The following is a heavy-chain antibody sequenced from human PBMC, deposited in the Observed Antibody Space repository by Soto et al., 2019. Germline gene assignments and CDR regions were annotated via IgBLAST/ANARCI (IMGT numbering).Heavy chain of an antibody. CDR2: IYWNDDK. V-gene: IGHV2-5*01. Sequence: QITLKESGPTLVKPTQPLTLTCTFSGFSLSTTCVGVGWIRQPPGKALERLAPIYWNDDKHYSPSLKTRLTNTKDTSKNQVGLTSTNMGPVDTATYYCAQSENGWYQVRFDPWGQGTQVTVSS. D-gene: IGHD6-19*01. J-gene: IGHJ5*02. CDR1: GFSLSTTCVG. CDR3: AQSENGWYQVRFDP.